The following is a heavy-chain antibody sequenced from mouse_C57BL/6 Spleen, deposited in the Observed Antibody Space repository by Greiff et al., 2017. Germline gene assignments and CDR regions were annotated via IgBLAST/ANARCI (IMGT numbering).Heavy chain of an antibody. J-gene: IGHJ2*01. CDR3: ARHYYGSRGYCDY. V-gene: IGHV5-9*01. CDR2: ISGGGGNT. D-gene: IGHD1-1*01. Sequence: EVKLMESGGGLVKPGGSLKLSCAASGFTFSSYTMSWVRQTPEKRLEWVATISGGGGNTYYPDSVKGRFTISRDNAKNTLYLQMSSLRSEDTALYYCARHYYGSRGYCDYWGQGTTLTVSS. CDR1: GFTFSSYT.